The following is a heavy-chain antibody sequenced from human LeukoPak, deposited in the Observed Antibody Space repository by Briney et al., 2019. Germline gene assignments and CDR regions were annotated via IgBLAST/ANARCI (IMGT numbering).Heavy chain of an antibody. CDR1: RYTFTGYY. D-gene: IGHD6-19*01. J-gene: IGHJ4*02. CDR3: ATVFSSGWYHDY. Sequence: ASVKVSCKASRYTFTGYYMHWVRQAPGQGLEWMGWINPNSGGTSYAQKFQGRVTMTRDTSISTVYMELSRLRSDDTAVYYCATVFSSGWYHDYWGQGTLVTVSS. CDR2: INPNSGGT. V-gene: IGHV1-2*02.